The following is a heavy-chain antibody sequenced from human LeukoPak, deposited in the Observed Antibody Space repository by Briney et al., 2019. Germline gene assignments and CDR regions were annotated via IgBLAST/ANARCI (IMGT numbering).Heavy chain of an antibody. CDR3: ARQGLYSSSWPDY. J-gene: IGHJ4*02. D-gene: IGHD6-13*01. CDR2: ISAYNGNT. V-gene: IGHV1-18*01. CDR1: GYIFTSYG. Sequence: GASVKVSCKASGYIFTSYGISWVRQAPGQGLEWMGWISAYNGNTNYAQKVQGRVTMTTDTATSTAYMELRNLSSDDTAVYYCARQGLYSSSWPDYWGQGSLVSVSS.